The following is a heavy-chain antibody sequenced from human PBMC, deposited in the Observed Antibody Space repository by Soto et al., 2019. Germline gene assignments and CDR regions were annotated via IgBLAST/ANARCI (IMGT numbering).Heavy chain of an antibody. J-gene: IGHJ6*03. CDR2: IYYTGST. CDR3: ARPDNYFFYMDV. Sequence: PSETLSLTCNVSGGSISSHYWSWIRQPPGKGLEWIGYIYYTGSTNYNPSLKSRVSISVDTSNNQFSPRLRSVTAADTGVYYCARPDNYFFYMDVWGKGITLTVSS. V-gene: IGHV4-59*08. CDR1: GGSISSHY.